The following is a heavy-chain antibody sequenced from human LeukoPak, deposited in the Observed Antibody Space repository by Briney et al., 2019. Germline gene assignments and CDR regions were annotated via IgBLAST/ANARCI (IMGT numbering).Heavy chain of an antibody. V-gene: IGHV4-39*01. CDR1: GDSTSSSSDY. CDR3: ARIVGVTDYFDY. J-gene: IGHJ4*02. Sequence: SETLSLTCTVSGDSTSSSSDYWGWIRQPPGKGLEWIGSIYYSGSTSYNPSLKSRVTISVDTSKNQFSLKLTSVTAADTAVYYCARIVGVTDYFDYWGQGTLVTVSS. D-gene: IGHD1-26*01. CDR2: IYYSGST.